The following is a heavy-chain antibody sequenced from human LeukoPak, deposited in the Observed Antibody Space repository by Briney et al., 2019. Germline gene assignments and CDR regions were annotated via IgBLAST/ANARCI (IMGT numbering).Heavy chain of an antibody. CDR1: GGSFSGYY. J-gene: IGHJ6*04. CDR2: INHSGST. CDR3: ARGTEGRGMDV. Sequence: SETLSLTCAVYGGSFSGYYWSWIRQPPGKGLEWIGEINHSGSTNYNPSLKSRVTISVDTSKNQFSLKLSSVTAADTAVYYCARGTEGRGMDVRGKGTTVTVSS. V-gene: IGHV4-34*01.